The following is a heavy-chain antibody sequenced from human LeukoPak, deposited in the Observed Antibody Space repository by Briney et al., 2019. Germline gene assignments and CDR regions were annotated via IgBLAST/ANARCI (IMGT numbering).Heavy chain of an antibody. CDR3: AKDPGYQVVYCFDY. Sequence: PGGSLRFSCAASGFTFSSYSMNWVRQAPGKGLEWVSGISGSGGSTDYADSVKGRFTISRDNSKNTLYLQMNSLRVEDTAVYYCAKDPGYQVVYCFDYWGQGTLVTVSS. D-gene: IGHD2-2*01. CDR2: ISGSGGST. V-gene: IGHV3-23*01. CDR1: GFTFSSYS. J-gene: IGHJ4*02.